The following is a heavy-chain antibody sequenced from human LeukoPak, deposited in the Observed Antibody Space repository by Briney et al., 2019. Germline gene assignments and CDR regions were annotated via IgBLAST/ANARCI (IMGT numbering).Heavy chain of an antibody. D-gene: IGHD3-22*01. CDR2: IYYNGNA. CDR3: ARDTYSYDSSAYYYYYMDV. CDR1: GGSISSYY. Sequence: PSETLSLTCTVSGGSISSYYWTWIRQPPGQGLEWIGNIYYNGNANYNPSLRSRVTLSVDTSNNQFSLKLSSVTAADTAVYYCARDTYSYDSSAYYYYYMDVWGKGTTVTVSS. J-gene: IGHJ6*03. V-gene: IGHV4-59*01.